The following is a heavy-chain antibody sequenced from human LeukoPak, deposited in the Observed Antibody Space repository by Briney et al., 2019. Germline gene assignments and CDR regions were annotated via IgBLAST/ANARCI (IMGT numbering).Heavy chain of an antibody. V-gene: IGHV1-2*02. CDR3: ARAGLSTTPY. CDR1: GYTFTGYS. Sequence: ASVKVSCKTSGYTFTGYSMHWVRQAPGQGLEWMGWINPNSGGTNYAQKFQGRVTMTRDTSISTAYMELSRLRSVDTAVYYCARAGLSTTPYWGQGTLVTVSS. CDR2: INPNSGGT. D-gene: IGHD3/OR15-3a*01. J-gene: IGHJ4*02.